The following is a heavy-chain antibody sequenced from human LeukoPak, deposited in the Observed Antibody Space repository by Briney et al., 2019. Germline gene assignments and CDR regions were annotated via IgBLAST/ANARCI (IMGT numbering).Heavy chain of an antibody. Sequence: ASVKVSCKASGYTFSDYAMHWERQAPGQRLEWMGWINAGNGDTKYSQKFQGRVTITWDTSASTVHMELSSLRSEDTAVYYCARNLVGKTDFDYWGQGTLVTVSS. CDR1: GYTFSDYA. J-gene: IGHJ4*02. D-gene: IGHD6-19*01. CDR2: INAGNGDT. CDR3: ARNLVGKTDFDY. V-gene: IGHV1-3*01.